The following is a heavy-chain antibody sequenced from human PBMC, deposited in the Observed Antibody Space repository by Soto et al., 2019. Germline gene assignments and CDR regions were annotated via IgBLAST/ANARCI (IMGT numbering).Heavy chain of an antibody. J-gene: IGHJ3*02. CDR1: GGSVSSGSYY. Sequence: SETLSLTCTVSGGSVSSGSYYWSWIRQPPGKGLEWVGYIYYSGSTNYNPSLKSRVTISVDTSKNQFSLKLSSVTAADTAVYYCAREVHYDFWSGYGAFDIWGQGTMVTVSS. D-gene: IGHD3-3*01. CDR3: AREVHYDFWSGYGAFDI. CDR2: IYYSGST. V-gene: IGHV4-61*01.